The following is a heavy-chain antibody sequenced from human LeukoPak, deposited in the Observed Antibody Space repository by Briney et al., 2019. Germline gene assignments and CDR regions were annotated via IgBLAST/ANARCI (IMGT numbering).Heavy chain of an antibody. CDR3: ARADIVVTITFDY. Sequence: PSETLSLTCTVSGGSISSGGYYWSWIRQHPGKGLEWIGYIYYSGSTCYNPSLKSRVTISVDTSKNQFSLKLSSVTAADTAVYYCARADIVVTITFDYWGQGTLVTVSS. CDR1: GGSISSGGYY. CDR2: IYYSGST. D-gene: IGHD5-12*01. J-gene: IGHJ4*02. V-gene: IGHV4-31*03.